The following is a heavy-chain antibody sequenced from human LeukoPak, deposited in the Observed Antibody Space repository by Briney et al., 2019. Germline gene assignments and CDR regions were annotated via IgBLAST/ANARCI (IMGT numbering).Heavy chain of an antibody. CDR3: ARRSSGSPPYYFDY. CDR2: INSDGSTT. Sequence: GGSLRLSCAASGFTFSSYWMHWVRQAPGKGLVWVSRINSDGSTTNYADYVKGRFTISRDNAKDTLYLQMNSLRAEDTAVYYCARRSSGSPPYYFDYWGQGTLVTVSS. D-gene: IGHD1-26*01. CDR1: GFTFSSYW. V-gene: IGHV3-74*01. J-gene: IGHJ4*02.